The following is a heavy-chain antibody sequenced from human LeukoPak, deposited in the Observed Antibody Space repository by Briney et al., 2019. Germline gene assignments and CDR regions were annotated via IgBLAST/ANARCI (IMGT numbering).Heavy chain of an antibody. D-gene: IGHD6-13*01. CDR2: IYYSGST. CDR1: GGSISSSSYY. CDR3: AARSSWTDY. V-gene: IGHV4-39*01. Sequence: SETLSLTCTVSGGSISSSSYYWGWIRQPPGKGLEWIGSIYYSGSTYYNPSLKSRVTISVDTSKNQFSLKLSSVTAADTAVYYCAARSSWTDYWGQGTLVTVSS. J-gene: IGHJ4*02.